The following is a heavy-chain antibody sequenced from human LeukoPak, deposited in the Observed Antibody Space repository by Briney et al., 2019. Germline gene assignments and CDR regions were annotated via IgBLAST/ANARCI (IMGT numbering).Heavy chain of an antibody. D-gene: IGHD6-6*01. Sequence: ASVKVSCKASGYTLTSYDINWVRQATGQGLEWMGWMNPNSGNTGYAQKFQGRVTMTRNTSISTAYMELSSLRSEDTAVYYWARATIEYSSSSGGYYFDYWGQGTLVTVSS. CDR3: ARATIEYSSSSGGYYFDY. CDR2: MNPNSGNT. CDR1: GYTLTSYD. V-gene: IGHV1-8*01. J-gene: IGHJ4*02.